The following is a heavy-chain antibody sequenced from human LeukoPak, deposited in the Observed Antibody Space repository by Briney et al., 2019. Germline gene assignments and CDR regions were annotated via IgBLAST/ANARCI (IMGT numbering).Heavy chain of an antibody. Sequence: GASVKVSCTASGYVFTSYPIYWVRQAPGQGLEYMGRIDTNTDNPTYARDFTGRFVFSFDTSVTTAYLQISGLKTEDTAVYFCARAGSFGSGEGHWGQGTLVTVSS. D-gene: IGHD3-10*01. CDR3: ARAGSFGSGEGH. V-gene: IGHV7-4-1*02. J-gene: IGHJ4*02. CDR2: IDTNTDNP. CDR1: GYVFTSYP.